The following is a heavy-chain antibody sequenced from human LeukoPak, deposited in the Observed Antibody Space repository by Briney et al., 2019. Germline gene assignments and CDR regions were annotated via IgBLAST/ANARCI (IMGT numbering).Heavy chain of an antibody. D-gene: IGHD3-10*01. Sequence: GASVKVSCKASGGTFSSYAISWVRQAPGQGLEWMGRIIPILGIANYAQKFQGRVTITADKSTSTAYMELSSLRSEDTAVYYCARGGDVLLWLGEPDKRTGTSFDYWGQGTLVTVSS. V-gene: IGHV1-69*04. CDR3: ARGGDVLLWLGEPDKRTGTSFDY. CDR2: IIPILGIA. CDR1: GGTFSSYA. J-gene: IGHJ4*02.